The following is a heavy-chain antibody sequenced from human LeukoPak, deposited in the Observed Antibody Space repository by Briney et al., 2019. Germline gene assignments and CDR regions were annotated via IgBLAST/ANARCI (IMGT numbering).Heavy chain of an antibody. Sequence: GGSLRLSCAGSRFTFSSYVMNWVRQAPGKGLEWVSAISGSDDKTYYADSVQGRFTISRDNSKNTLYLQMNSLRAEDTAVYYCAKWQYGVGFDSWGQGTLVTVSS. J-gene: IGHJ4*02. CDR2: ISGSDDKT. CDR1: RFTFSSYV. D-gene: IGHD3-10*01. V-gene: IGHV3-23*01. CDR3: AKWQYGVGFDS.